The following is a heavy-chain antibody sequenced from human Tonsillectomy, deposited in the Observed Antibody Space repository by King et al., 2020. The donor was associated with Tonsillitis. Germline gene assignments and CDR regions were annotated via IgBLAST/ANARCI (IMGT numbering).Heavy chain of an antibody. V-gene: IGHV1-69*12. J-gene: IGHJ6*02. D-gene: IGHD2-21*02. CDR3: AGVMTVVKEYYYYNGMYV. CDR1: GGTFSSYA. Sequence: QLVQSGAEVKKPGSSVKVSCKASGGTFSSYAINWVRQAPGQGLEWMGGIIPIYGPAKYAQTFQGRVRITADESTSTAYMEESSLRSDDTPVYYCAGVMTVVKEYYYYNGMYVWGQGTTVTVSS. CDR2: IIPIYGPA.